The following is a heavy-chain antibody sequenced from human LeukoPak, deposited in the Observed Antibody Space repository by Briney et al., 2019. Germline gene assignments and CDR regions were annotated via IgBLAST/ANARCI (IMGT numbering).Heavy chain of an antibody. CDR2: IRSKANSYAT. V-gene: IGHV3-73*01. CDR1: GFTFSTYG. Sequence: QPGGSLRLSCAASGFTFSTYGMHWVRQASGKGLEWVGRIRSKANSYATVYAASVKGRFAISRDDSKNTAYLQMNSLKTEDTAVYYCTRTSDILTGYTPREAYYYYYHMDVWGKGTTVTISS. D-gene: IGHD3-9*01. CDR3: TRTSDILTGYTPREAYYYYYHMDV. J-gene: IGHJ6*03.